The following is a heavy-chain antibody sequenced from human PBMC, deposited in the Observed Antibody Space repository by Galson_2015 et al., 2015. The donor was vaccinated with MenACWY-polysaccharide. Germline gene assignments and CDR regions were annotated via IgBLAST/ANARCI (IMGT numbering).Heavy chain of an antibody. CDR3: ARDRGLLWFGVSDGMDV. D-gene: IGHD3-10*01. CDR2: ISSSGSTI. V-gene: IGHV3-48*03. J-gene: IGHJ6*02. CDR1: GFTFSSYE. Sequence: SLRLSCAASGFTFSSYEMNWVRQAPGKGLEWVSYISSSGSTIYYADSVKGRFTISRDNAKNSLYLQMNSLRAEDTAVYYCARDRGLLWFGVSDGMDVWGQGTTVTVSS.